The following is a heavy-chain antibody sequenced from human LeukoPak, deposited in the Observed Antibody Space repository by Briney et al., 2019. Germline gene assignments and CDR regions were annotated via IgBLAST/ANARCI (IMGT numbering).Heavy chain of an antibody. CDR2: VSGSGGTT. J-gene: IGHJ4*02. D-gene: IGHD6-13*01. V-gene: IGHV3-23*01. CDR1: GFTFSNHA. Sequence: HPGGSLRLSCAASGFTFSNHAMSWVRQAPGKGLEWVSDVSGSGGTTYYADSVKGRFTISRDNSKNTLYLQMNSLRAEDTAVYYCAKDSGFSSSWQLAYWGQGTLVTVSA. CDR3: AKDSGFSSSWQLAY.